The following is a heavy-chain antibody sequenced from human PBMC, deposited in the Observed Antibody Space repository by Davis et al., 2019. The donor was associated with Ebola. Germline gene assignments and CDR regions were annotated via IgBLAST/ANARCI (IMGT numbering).Heavy chain of an antibody. Sequence: PGGSLRLSCAASGFTSSSYAMSWVRQAPGKGLEWVSAISGSGGSTYYADSVKGRFTISRDNSKNTLYLQMNSLRAEDTAVYYCAKPPAMAAARVSFYYGMDVWGQGTTVTVSS. CDR2: ISGSGGST. CDR3: AKPPAMAAARVSFYYGMDV. D-gene: IGHD6-6*01. V-gene: IGHV3-23*01. J-gene: IGHJ6*02. CDR1: GFTSSSYA.